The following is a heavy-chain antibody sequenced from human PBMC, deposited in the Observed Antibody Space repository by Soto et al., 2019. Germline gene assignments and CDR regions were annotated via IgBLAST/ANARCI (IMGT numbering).Heavy chain of an antibody. CDR3: AREAAGILNWFDP. CDR2: IYHSGST. Sequence: QVQLQESGPGLMKPSQTLSLTCTVSGGSISSGGYYWSWIRQHPGKGLEWIGYIYHSGSTYYNPSLKRRVTITVDTSKTQFSLKVSSVTAADTAVYYCAREAAGILNWFDPWGQGTLVTVSS. CDR1: GGSISSGGYY. V-gene: IGHV4-31*03. D-gene: IGHD6-25*01. J-gene: IGHJ5*02.